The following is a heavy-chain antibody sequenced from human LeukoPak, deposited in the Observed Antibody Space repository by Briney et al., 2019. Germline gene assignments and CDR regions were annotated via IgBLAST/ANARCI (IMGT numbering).Heavy chain of an antibody. D-gene: IGHD3-10*01. J-gene: IGHJ5*02. CDR1: GYTFTDYY. CDR2: INPNSGDT. Sequence: ASVKVSCKASGYTFTDYYIHWVRQAPRQGLEWMAWINPNSGDTNYAQKFLGRVTLTRDTSITTAYMDLSSLRSDDTAVYYCARVVDYYGSGTSYSLDTWGQGTLVTVSS. V-gene: IGHV1-2*02. CDR3: ARVVDYYGSGTSYSLDT.